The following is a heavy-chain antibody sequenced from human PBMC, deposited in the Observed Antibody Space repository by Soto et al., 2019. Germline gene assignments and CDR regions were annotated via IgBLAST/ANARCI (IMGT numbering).Heavy chain of an antibody. Sequence: QVQLQESGPGLVKPSQTLSLTCTVSGGSISSGGYYWSWIRQHPGKGLEWIGYIYYSGSTYYNPSLKGRVTLSVDTSKNQFSLKLSSVTAADTAVYYCARGSSSWAFDYWGQGTLVTVSS. V-gene: IGHV4-31*03. CDR3: ARGSSSWAFDY. J-gene: IGHJ4*02. CDR2: IYYSGST. D-gene: IGHD6-13*01. CDR1: GGSISSGGYY.